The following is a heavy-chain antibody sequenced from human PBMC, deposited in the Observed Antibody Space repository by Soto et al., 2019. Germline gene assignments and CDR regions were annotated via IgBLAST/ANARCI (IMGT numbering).Heavy chain of an antibody. CDR3: ARDPSTPYWRGPEDQ. CDR1: GFNFNRFA. V-gene: IGHV3-30*09. J-gene: IGHJ4*02. CDR2: ISYDGNNE. D-gene: IGHD2-21*01. Sequence: QVQMVESGGGLVQPGRSLRLTCTASGFNFNRFAIHWVRQAPGKGLEWVAVISYDGNNEYVAVPLRDRFAISRDNSQNTVFLQIDDVRVEDTARYYCARDPSTPYWRGPEDQRGQGSLVIVSS.